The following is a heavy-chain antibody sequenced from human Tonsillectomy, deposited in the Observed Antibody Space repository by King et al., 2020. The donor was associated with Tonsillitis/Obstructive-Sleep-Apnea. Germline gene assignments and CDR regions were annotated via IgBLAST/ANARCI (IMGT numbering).Heavy chain of an antibody. CDR1: GFTFSNAW. Sequence: VQLVESGGGLVKPGGSLRLSCAASGFTFSNAWMNWVRQAPGKGLEWVGRIKSKTDGGTTDYAAPVKGRITISRDDSKNTLYLQMNSLKTEDTAVYYCTPTGYYDTSGYLFGYWGQGTLVSVSS. CDR2: IKSKTDGGTT. CDR3: TPTGYYDTSGYLFGY. J-gene: IGHJ4*02. D-gene: IGHD3-22*01. V-gene: IGHV3-15*07.